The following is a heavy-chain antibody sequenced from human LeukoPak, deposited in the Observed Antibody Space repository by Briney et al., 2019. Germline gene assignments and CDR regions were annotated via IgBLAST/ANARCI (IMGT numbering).Heavy chain of an antibody. J-gene: IGHJ4*02. Sequence: PAESLKISCAASGFMINNYAMTWVRPAAGKGLEWVSTISGGGDNTYYEDSVRGWFTISRDNVKNTLHLQMNSLRVEDTAVYYCAKDRVVRGVMGAGAYWGQGILVTVAS. D-gene: IGHD3-10*02. CDR1: GFMINNYA. V-gene: IGHV3-23*01. CDR3: AKDRVVRGVMGAGAY. CDR2: ISGGGDNT.